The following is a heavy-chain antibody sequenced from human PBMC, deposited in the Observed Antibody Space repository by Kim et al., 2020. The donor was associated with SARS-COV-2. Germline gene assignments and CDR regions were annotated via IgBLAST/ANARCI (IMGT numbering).Heavy chain of an antibody. CDR2: IKSKTDGGTT. CDR3: TTVQRDRRELLLYYYYYGMDV. Sequence: GSLRLSCAASGFTFSNAWMSWVRQAPGKGLEWVGRIKSKTDGGTTDYAAPVKGRFTISRDDSKNTLYLQMNSLKTEDTAVYYCTTVQRDRRELLLYYYYYGMDVWGQGTTVTVSS. J-gene: IGHJ6*02. CDR1: GFTFSNAW. V-gene: IGHV3-15*01. D-gene: IGHD1-26*01.